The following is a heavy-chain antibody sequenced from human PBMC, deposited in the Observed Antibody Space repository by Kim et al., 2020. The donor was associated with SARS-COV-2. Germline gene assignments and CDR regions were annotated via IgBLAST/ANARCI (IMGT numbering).Heavy chain of an antibody. V-gene: IGHV5-51*01. CDR3: ARHNGDYGFDY. D-gene: IGHD4-17*01. J-gene: IGHJ4*02. Sequence: RYSPSFQGQVTISADKSISTAYLQWSSLKASDTAMYYCARHNGDYGFDYWGQGTLVTVSS.